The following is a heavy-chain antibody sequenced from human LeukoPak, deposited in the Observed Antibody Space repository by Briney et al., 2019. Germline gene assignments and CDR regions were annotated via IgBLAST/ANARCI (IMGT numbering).Heavy chain of an antibody. V-gene: IGHV3-23*01. D-gene: IGHD6-13*01. CDR3: AKDRYSSSPSYFDC. Sequence: QTGGSLRLSCAAAGFTFSRSAMSWVRQAPGKGLEWVSGIGGTGDSTYYADSVKGRFIISRDNSKNTLYLQMNSLRAEDTAVYYCAKDRYSSSPSYFDCWGQGTLVAVSS. J-gene: IGHJ4*02. CDR1: GFTFSRSA. CDR2: IGGTGDST.